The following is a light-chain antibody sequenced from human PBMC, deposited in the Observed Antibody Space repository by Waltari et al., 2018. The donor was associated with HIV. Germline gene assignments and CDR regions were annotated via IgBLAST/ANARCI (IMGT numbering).Light chain of an antibody. V-gene: IGLV7-46*01. CDR1: TGAVTSGHS. Sequence: QAVVTQEPSQTVSPGGTVTLTCGSSTGAVTSGHSPYWFQQKPGQAPRTVIYDTSNKLSWTPARFSGSLLWGKAALTLSGAQPEDEAEYYCLLSYSGARVFGGGTKLTVL. CDR2: DTS. CDR3: LLSYSGARV. J-gene: IGLJ3*02.